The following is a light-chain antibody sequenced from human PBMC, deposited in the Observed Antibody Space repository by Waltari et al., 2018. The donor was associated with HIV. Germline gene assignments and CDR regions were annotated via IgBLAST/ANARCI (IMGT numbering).Light chain of an antibody. CDR1: SSDVGGYNL. CDR2: EVS. Sequence: QSALTQPASVSGSPGQSITIPCTATSSDVGGYNLVPWYQQHPGKAPKLMIYEVSKLPSGVSNRFSGSKSGNTASLTISGLQAEDEADYYCCAYAGSTTYVIFGGGTKLTVL. CDR3: CAYAGSTTYVI. V-gene: IGLV2-23*02. J-gene: IGLJ2*01.